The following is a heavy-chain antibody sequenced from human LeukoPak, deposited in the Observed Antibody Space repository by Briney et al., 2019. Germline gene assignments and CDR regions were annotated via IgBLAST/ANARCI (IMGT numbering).Heavy chain of an antibody. CDR1: GFTFTNYA. V-gene: IGHV3-23*01. CDR3: AREIFGSGSYPDF. Sequence: GGSLRLSCAASGFTFTNYAMTWVRQAPGKGLEWVSGISEGVGNTYYADSVKGRFTISRDHSKNTLYLQMNNLRPEDTAVYYCAREIFGSGSYPDFWGQGTLVTVSS. D-gene: IGHD3-10*01. CDR2: ISEGVGNT. J-gene: IGHJ4*02.